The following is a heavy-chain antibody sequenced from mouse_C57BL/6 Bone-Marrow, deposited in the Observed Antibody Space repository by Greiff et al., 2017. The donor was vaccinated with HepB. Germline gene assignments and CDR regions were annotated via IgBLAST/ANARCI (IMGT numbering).Heavy chain of an antibody. J-gene: IGHJ4*01. CDR3: ARRGYY. Sequence: EVHLVESGGGLVKPGGSLKLSCAASGFTFSSYTMSWVRQTPEKRLEWVATISGGGGNTYYPDSVKGRFTIARDNAKNTLYLQMSSLRSEDTALYYCARRGYYWGQGTTVTVSS. CDR2: ISGGGGNT. V-gene: IGHV5-9*01. CDR1: GFTFSSYT.